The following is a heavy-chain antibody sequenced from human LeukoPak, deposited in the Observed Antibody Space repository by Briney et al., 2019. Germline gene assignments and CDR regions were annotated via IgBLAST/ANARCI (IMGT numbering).Heavy chain of an antibody. CDR3: ARERGEGYFDY. CDR1: GGTFSSYA. V-gene: IGHV1-69*06. CDR2: IIPIFGTA. Sequence: SVKVSCKASGGTFSSYAISWVRQAPGQGLEWMGGIIPIFGTANYAQKFQGRVTITADKSTSTAYMELSSPRSEDTAVYYCARERGEGYFDYWGQGTLVTVSS. D-gene: IGHD3-16*01. J-gene: IGHJ4*02.